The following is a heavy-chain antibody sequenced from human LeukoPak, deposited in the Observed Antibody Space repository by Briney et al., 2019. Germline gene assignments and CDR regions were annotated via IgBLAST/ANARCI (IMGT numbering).Heavy chain of an antibody. Sequence: SETLSLTCTVSGGSISSYYWSWIRQPPGKGLEWIGYIYTSGSTNYNPSLKSRVTISVDTSKNQFSLKLSSVTAADTAVYYCARSYCSGGSCYSDYYGMDVWGQGATVTVSS. V-gene: IGHV4-4*09. CDR3: ARSYCSGGSCYSDYYGMDV. CDR2: IYTSGST. D-gene: IGHD2-15*01. J-gene: IGHJ6*02. CDR1: GGSISSYY.